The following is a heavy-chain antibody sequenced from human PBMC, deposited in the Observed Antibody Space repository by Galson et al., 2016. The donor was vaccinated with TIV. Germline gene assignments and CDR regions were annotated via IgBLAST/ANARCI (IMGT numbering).Heavy chain of an antibody. CDR3: ARVRGDGEYSYGAFVY. CDR1: GFTFSAYA. D-gene: IGHD2/OR15-2a*01. CDR2: ISSSGRFV. V-gene: IGHV3-21*01. J-gene: IGHJ4*02. Sequence: SLRLSCAASGFTFSAYAMHWVRQAPGKGLEWVSTISSSGRFVYYADSLKGRFTISRDSATSSLHLQMNSLRAEDSGIYYCARVRGDGEYSYGAFVYWGQGTLVTVSS.